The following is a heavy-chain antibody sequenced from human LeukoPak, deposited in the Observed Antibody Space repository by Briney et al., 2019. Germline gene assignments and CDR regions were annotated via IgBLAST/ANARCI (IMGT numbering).Heavy chain of an antibody. D-gene: IGHD3-3*01. CDR1: GYTFTSYY. CDR2: INPSGGST. V-gene: IGHV1-46*01. J-gene: IGHJ6*04. CDR3: ARENGVYGMDV. Sequence: ASVKVSCKASGYTFTSYYTHWVRQAPGQGLEWMGIINPSGGSTSYAQKFQGRVTMTRDTSTSTVYMELSSLRSEDTAVYYCARENGVYGMDVWGKGTTVTVSS.